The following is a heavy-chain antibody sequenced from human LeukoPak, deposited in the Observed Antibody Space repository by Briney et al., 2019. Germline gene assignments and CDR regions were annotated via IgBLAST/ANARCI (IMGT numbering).Heavy chain of an antibody. D-gene: IGHD1-1*01. V-gene: IGHV3-11*06. CDR3: ARDWAPPNENWFDP. J-gene: IGHJ5*02. CDR1: GFTFSDHY. CDR2: ISTTSTYT. Sequence: GGSLRLSCGASGFTFSDHYMSWIRQAPGKGLEWVSYISTTSTYTNYADSVKGRFTISRDNAKNSLYLQMNSLRVEDTAIYYCARDWAPPNENWFDPWGQGTLVTVSS.